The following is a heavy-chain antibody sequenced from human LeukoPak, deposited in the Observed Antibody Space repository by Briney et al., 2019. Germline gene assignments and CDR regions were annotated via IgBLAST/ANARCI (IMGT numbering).Heavy chain of an antibody. J-gene: IGHJ4*02. D-gene: IGHD4-17*01. V-gene: IGHV4-39*01. Sequence: PSETLSLTCTVSGGSLTISTNYGGWIRQPPGKGLEWIGSIYHGGDTYYNPSLKSRLTISVDTSTNQFSLKLTSVTAADTAVYYCARPGGDYYYFDSWDQGTLVTVSS. CDR1: GGSLTISTNY. CDR3: ARPGGDYYYFDS. CDR2: IYHGGDT.